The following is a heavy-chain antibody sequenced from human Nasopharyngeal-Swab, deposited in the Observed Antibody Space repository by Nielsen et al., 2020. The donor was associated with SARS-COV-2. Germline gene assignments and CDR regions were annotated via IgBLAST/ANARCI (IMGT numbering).Heavy chain of an antibody. V-gene: IGHV3-9*01. Sequence: GGSLRLSCAASGFTFDDYAMHWVRQAPGKGLEWVSGISWNSGSMGYADSVKGRFTISRDNAKNSLYLQMNSLRAEDTALYYCAKAVAGRYYYYYYGMDVWGQRTTVTVSS. CDR1: GFTFDDYA. D-gene: IGHD6-19*01. CDR2: ISWNSGSM. CDR3: AKAVAGRYYYYYYGMDV. J-gene: IGHJ6*02.